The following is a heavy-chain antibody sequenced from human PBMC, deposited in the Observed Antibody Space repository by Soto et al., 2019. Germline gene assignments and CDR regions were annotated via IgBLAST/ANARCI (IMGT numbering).Heavy chain of an antibody. D-gene: IGHD7-27*01. CDR1: GGSFSGYY. Sequence: QVQLQQWGAGLLKPSETLSLTCAVYGGSFSGYYWNWIRQPPGKGLEWIGEIKHSGSTNYNPSLKSRVTISVDTSKNKFSLKLSSVTAADTAVYYCARGWGRIFDYWGQGTLVTVSS. CDR3: ARGWGRIFDY. CDR2: IKHSGST. V-gene: IGHV4-34*01. J-gene: IGHJ4*02.